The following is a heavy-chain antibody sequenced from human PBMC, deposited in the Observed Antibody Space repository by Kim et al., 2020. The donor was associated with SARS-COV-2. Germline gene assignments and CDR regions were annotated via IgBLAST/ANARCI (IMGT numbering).Heavy chain of an antibody. J-gene: IGHJ5*02. V-gene: IGHV1-69*01. CDR3: ASRPLEVRGVIMGWFDP. Sequence: FQGRVTITADESTSTAYMELSSLRSEDTAVYYCASRPLEVRGVIMGWFDPWGQGTLVTVSS. D-gene: IGHD3-10*01.